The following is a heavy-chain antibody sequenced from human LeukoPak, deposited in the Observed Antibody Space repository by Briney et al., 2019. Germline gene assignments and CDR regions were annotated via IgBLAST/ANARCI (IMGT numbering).Heavy chain of an antibody. J-gene: IGHJ6*02. D-gene: IGHD1-1*01. CDR3: ARETGKRGMDV. V-gene: IGHV3-74*01. CDR2: IHSDVSRT. Sequence: GESLRLSCAVSGFTFSSNWMHWVRQPPGGGRVWVSRIHSDVSRTSYTDSVKGRFTISRDDAKNTLCLQMNSLRAEDTAVYYCARETGKRGMDVWGQGTTVTVSS. CDR1: GFTFSSNW.